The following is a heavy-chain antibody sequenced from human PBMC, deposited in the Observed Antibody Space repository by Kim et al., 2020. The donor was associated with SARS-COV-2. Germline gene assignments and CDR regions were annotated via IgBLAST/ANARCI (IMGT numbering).Heavy chain of an antibody. CDR2: ISSSGSTI. CDR3: ARGSLWFGEFDAFDI. J-gene: IGHJ3*02. Sequence: GGSLRLSCAASGFTFSDYYMSWIRQAPGKGLEGVSYISSSGSTIYYADSVKGRFTISRDNAKNSLYLQMNSLRAEDTAVYYCARGSLWFGEFDAFDIWGQGTMVTVSS. D-gene: IGHD3-10*01. CDR1: GFTFSDYY. V-gene: IGHV3-11*01.